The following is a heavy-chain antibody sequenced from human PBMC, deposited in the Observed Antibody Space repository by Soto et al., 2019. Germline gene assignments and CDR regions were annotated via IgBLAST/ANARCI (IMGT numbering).Heavy chain of an antibody. V-gene: IGHV4-4*02. CDR3: ATCSSIRCLSAFDI. CDR2: TYHSGSA. J-gene: IGHJ3*02. D-gene: IGHD2-2*01. Sequence: QVQLQESGPGLVTPSGTLSLTCAVSGGSISSHYWWSWVRQPPGKGLEWIGETYHSGSANSNPSLKSRVTIPVDKSKHQFSLKLSFVTAADTAVYYCATCSSIRCLSAFDIWGQGTMVTVSS. CDR1: GGSISSHYW.